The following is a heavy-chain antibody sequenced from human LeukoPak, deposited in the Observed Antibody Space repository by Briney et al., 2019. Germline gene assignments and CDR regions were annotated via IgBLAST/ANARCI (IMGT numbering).Heavy chain of an antibody. CDR3: AKHIQRWLQSYDY. CDR1: GFTFSSYA. V-gene: IGHV3-23*01. CDR2: ISGSGGST. Sequence: GGSLRLSCAASGFTFSSYAMSWVRQAPGKGLEWVPAISGSGGSTYYADSVKGRFTISRDNYKNTLYLQMNSLRAEDTAVYYCAKHIQRWLQSYDYWGQGTLVTVSS. D-gene: IGHD5-24*01. J-gene: IGHJ4*02.